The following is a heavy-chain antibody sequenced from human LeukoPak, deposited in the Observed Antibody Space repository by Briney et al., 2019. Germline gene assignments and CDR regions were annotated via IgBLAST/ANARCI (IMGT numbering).Heavy chain of an antibody. Sequence: GASVKVSCKASGGTFSSYAISWVRQAPGQGLEWMGGIIPIFGTANYAQKFQGRVTITADESTSTAYMGLSSLRSEDTAVYYCARGYYYGSGSYYPFDYWGQGTLVTVSS. V-gene: IGHV1-69*13. J-gene: IGHJ4*02. CDR2: IIPIFGTA. D-gene: IGHD3-10*01. CDR1: GGTFSSYA. CDR3: ARGYYYGSGSYYPFDY.